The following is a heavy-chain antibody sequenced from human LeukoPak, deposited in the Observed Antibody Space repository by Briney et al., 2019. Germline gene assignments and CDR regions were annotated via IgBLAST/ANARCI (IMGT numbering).Heavy chain of an antibody. CDR3: AKETYSHAHIDY. D-gene: IGHD3-16*01. CDR2: IRYDGGNK. V-gene: IGHV3-30*02. Sequence: GGSLRLSCAASGFTLSTYGMHWVRQAPGKGLERVPFIRYDGGNKYYADSEKGRFTISRDNSKNTLYLQLNSLRVEDTAVYYCAKETYSHAHIDYWGQGTLVTVSS. J-gene: IGHJ4*02. CDR1: GFTLSTYG.